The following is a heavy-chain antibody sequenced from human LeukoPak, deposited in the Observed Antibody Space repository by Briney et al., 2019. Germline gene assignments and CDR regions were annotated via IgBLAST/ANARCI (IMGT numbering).Heavy chain of an antibody. D-gene: IGHD6-13*01. CDR3: AKDREPIGDRGRSSWYRIGGSFDP. V-gene: IGHV3-23*01. J-gene: IGHJ5*02. Sequence: QAGGSLRLSCAASGCTFSSYAMSWVRQAPGKGLEWVSAISGSGGSTYYADSVKGRFTISRDNSKNTLYLQMNSLRAEDTAVYYCAKDREPIGDRGRSSWYRIGGSFDPWGQGTLVTVSS. CDR2: ISGSGGST. CDR1: GCTFSSYA.